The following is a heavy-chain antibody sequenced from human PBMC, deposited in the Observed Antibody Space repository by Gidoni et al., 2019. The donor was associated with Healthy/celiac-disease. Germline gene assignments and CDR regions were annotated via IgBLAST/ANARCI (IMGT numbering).Heavy chain of an antibody. V-gene: IGHV1-3*01. CDR2: ITAGNGNT. J-gene: IGHJ6*03. CDR3: ARSPDYYYYMDV. Sequence: HVQLVQSGAEVKKPGASVNVSCKASGDTFTSYAMTWVRQAPGHRLEWMGWITAGNGNTKYSQKFQGRVTIPRATSASTASMELSSLRSEDTAVYYCARSPDYYYYMDVWGKGTTVTVSS. CDR1: GDTFTSYA.